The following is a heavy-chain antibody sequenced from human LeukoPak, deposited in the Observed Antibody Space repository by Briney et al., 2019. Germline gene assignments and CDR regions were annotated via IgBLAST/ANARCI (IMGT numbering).Heavy chain of an antibody. CDR2: INSDGSST. D-gene: IGHD6-6*01. J-gene: IGHJ1*01. Sequence: GGSLGLSCAASGFPFISYWMHWVRQAPGKGLVWVSRINSDGSSTSYADSVKGRFTIPRDNAKNTLYLQMNSLRAEDTAVYYCARRDSSTLLHWGQGTLVTVSS. CDR1: GFPFISYW. CDR3: ARRDSSTLLH. V-gene: IGHV3-74*01.